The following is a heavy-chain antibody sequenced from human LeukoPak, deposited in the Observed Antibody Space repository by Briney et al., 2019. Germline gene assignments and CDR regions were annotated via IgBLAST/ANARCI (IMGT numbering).Heavy chain of an antibody. CDR2: IYYSGST. CDR3: ARNPRGVASPSMDV. J-gene: IGHJ6*03. D-gene: IGHD3-3*01. CDR1: GGSISSYY. V-gene: IGHV4-59*01. Sequence: SETLSLTCTVSGGSISSYYWSWIRQPPGKGLEWIGYIYYSGSTNYNPSLKSRVTISVDTSKNQFSLKLSSVTAADTAVYYCARNPRGVASPSMDVWGKGTTVTVSS.